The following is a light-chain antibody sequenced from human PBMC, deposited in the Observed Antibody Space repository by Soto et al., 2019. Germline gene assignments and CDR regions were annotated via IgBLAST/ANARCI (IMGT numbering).Light chain of an antibody. CDR1: SSDVGSYNL. J-gene: IGLJ1*01. Sequence: SVLAQPASVSGAPGQSITISCTGTSSDVGSYNLVSWYQQHPGKAPKLMIYEVSKRPSGVSNRFSGSKSGNTASLTISGLQAKDEADYYCCSYAGSSPPYVFGTGTKVTVL. V-gene: IGLV2-23*02. CDR3: CSYAGSSPPYV. CDR2: EVS.